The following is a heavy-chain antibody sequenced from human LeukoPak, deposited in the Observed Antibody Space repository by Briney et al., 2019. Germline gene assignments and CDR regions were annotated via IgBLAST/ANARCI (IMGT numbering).Heavy chain of an antibody. V-gene: IGHV4-34*01. D-gene: IGHD3-10*01. Sequence: SETLSLTCAVYGGSLSGYYWSWIRQPPGKGLEWIGEINHSGSTNYNPSLKSRVTISVDTSKNQFSLKLSSVTAADTAVYYCARRRRYYYGSGSYFFDWWGQGTLVTVSS. J-gene: IGHJ4*02. CDR3: ARRRRYYYGSGSYFFDW. CDR1: GGSLSGYY. CDR2: INHSGST.